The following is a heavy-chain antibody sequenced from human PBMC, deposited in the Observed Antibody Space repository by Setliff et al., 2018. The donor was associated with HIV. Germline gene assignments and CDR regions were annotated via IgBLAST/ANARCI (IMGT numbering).Heavy chain of an antibody. D-gene: IGHD6-6*01. V-gene: IGHV3-48*03. Sequence: GGSLRLSCAASGFTFSSYEMNWVRQAPGKGLEWVSYISSSGSITYYADSVEGRFTISRDNSKKTVFLQMNSLRAGDTAVYYCARDRKFGSSGHYYYYMDVWGKGTTVTVSS. CDR1: GFTFSSYE. CDR2: ISSSGSIT. CDR3: ARDRKFGSSGHYYYYMDV. J-gene: IGHJ6*03.